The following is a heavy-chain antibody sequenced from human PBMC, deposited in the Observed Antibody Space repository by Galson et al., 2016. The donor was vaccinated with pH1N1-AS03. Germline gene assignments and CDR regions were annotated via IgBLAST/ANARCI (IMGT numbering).Heavy chain of an antibody. Sequence: SLRLSCAASGFTFSSSNMNWVRQAPGKGLEWVSYISSSSSTIYYVDSVKGRFTISRDNAKSSLYLQMHSLRAEDTAVYYCARTHHGDYAYYGMDVGGQGTTVTVSS. CDR3: ARTHHGDYAYYGMDV. CDR1: GFTFSSSN. V-gene: IGHV3-48*01. J-gene: IGHJ6*02. D-gene: IGHD4-17*01. CDR2: ISSSSSTI.